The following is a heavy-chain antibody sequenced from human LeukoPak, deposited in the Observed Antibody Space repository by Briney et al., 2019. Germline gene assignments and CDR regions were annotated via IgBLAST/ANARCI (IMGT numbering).Heavy chain of an antibody. D-gene: IGHD2-15*01. CDR2: INQDGSER. Sequence: GGSLRLSCEASGFTFGTYWMSWVRQAPGKGLEWVANINQDGSERYYMDSVKGRFTISRDNSKNTLYLQMNSLRAEDTAVYYCAKAPGYCSGGSCYLLASDYWGQGTLVTVSS. CDR1: GFTFGTYW. J-gene: IGHJ4*02. CDR3: AKAPGYCSGGSCYLLASDY. V-gene: IGHV3-7*01.